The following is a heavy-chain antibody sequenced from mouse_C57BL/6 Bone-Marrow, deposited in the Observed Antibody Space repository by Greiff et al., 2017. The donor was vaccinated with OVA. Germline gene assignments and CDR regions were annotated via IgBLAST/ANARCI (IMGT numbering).Heavy chain of an antibody. CDR1: GFTFTDYY. Sequence: EVKLVESGGGLVQPGGSLSLSCAASGFTFTDYYMSWVRQPPGKALAWLGFIRNKANGYTPEYSASVQGRFTISRDNSQSIRDLQMNALRAEDSATYYCARWDYYGSSYDAMDYWGQGTSVTVSS. V-gene: IGHV7-3*01. D-gene: IGHD1-1*01. CDR3: ARWDYYGSSYDAMDY. CDR2: IRNKANGYTP. J-gene: IGHJ4*01.